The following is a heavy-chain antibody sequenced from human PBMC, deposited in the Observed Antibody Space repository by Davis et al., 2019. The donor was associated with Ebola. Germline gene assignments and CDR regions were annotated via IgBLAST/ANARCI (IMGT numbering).Heavy chain of an antibody. D-gene: IGHD3/OR15-3a*01. CDR1: GFRFTSYG. J-gene: IGHJ4*02. V-gene: IGHV3-33*01. CDR2: LWFDGDTK. Sequence: PAGSLRLSCAASGFRFTSYGIHWVRHVPGKGLEWVAVLWFDGDTKDYAESVKGRFTVSRDTSRDTHYLQINSLGVEDTAVYYCTRAGGILDNDYFDDWGQGTQVTVAS. CDR3: TRAGGILDNDYFDD.